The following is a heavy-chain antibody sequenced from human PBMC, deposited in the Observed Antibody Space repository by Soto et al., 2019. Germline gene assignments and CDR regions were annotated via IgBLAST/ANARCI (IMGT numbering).Heavy chain of an antibody. CDR3: AKDIKNYFDY. Sequence: VSLRLSCAACGFTFSSYAMSWVRQAPGKGLEWVSAISGSGGSTYCADSVKGRFTISRDNSKNTLYLQMNSLRAEDTAVYYCAKDIKNYFDYWGQGTLVTVFS. CDR1: GFTFSSYA. J-gene: IGHJ4*02. CDR2: ISGSGGST. V-gene: IGHV3-23*01.